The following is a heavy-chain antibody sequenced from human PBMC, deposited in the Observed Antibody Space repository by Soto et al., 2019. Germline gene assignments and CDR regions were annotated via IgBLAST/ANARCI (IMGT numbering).Heavy chain of an antibody. V-gene: IGHV3-23*01. CDR2: IIGSGDSA. CDR3: AKDRGPTTVSFDAFKH. D-gene: IGHD4-17*01. CDR1: VFSFNSYS. Sequence: HPXGSLRLSCASSVFSFNSYSMSWVRHAPGKGLEWVAGIIGSGDSAYYADSVKGRFTISRDNSKNTLYLQMNSLRAGDTAIYYCAKDRGPTTVSFDAFKHWGQGTLVSVSS. J-gene: IGHJ1*01.